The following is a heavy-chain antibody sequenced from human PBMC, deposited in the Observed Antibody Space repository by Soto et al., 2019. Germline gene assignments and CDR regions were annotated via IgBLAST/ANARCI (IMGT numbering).Heavy chain of an antibody. D-gene: IGHD3-10*01. J-gene: IGHJ2*01. CDR1: GYSFTSYW. V-gene: IGHV5-51*01. CDR3: ARTMVRGVTALYWYFDL. Sequence: LGESLKISCKGSGYSFTSYWIGWVRQMPGKGLEWMGIIYPGDSDTRYSPSFQGQVTISADKSISTAYLQWSSLKASDTAMYYCARTMVRGVTALYWYFDLWGRGTLVTVSS. CDR2: IYPGDSDT.